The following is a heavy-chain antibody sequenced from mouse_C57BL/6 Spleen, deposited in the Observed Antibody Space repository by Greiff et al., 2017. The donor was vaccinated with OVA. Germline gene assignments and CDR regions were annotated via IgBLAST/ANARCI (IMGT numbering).Heavy chain of an antibody. V-gene: IGHV1-69*01. D-gene: IGHD2-3*01. Sequence: VQLQQPGAELVMPGASVKLSCKASGYTFTSYWMHWVKQRPGQGLEWIGEIDPSDSYTNYNQKFKGKSTLTVDKSSSTAYMQLSSLTSEDSAVYYCARGDDGYNYAMDCWGQGTSVTVSS. CDR3: ARGDDGYNYAMDC. J-gene: IGHJ4*01. CDR1: GYTFTSYW. CDR2: IDPSDSYT.